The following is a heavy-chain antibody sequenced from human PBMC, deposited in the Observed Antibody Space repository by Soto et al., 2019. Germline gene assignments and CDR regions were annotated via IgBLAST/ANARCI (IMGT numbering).Heavy chain of an antibody. CDR2: ISGSGGST. CDR3: AKQGYFDWFSLDDI. J-gene: IGHJ3*02. CDR1: GFTFSSYV. Sequence: PGGSLRLSCAASGFTFSSYVMSWVRQAPGKGLEWVSAISGSGGSTYYADSVKGRFTISRDNSKNTLYLQMNSLRAEDTAVYYCAKQGYFDWFSLDDIWGQGTMVTVSS. D-gene: IGHD3-9*01. V-gene: IGHV3-23*01.